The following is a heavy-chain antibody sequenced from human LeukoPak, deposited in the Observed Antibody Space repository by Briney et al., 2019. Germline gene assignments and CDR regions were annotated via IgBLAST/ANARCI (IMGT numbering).Heavy chain of an antibody. J-gene: IGHJ4*02. V-gene: IGHV3-23*01. Sequence: PGGSLRLSCAASGFTFSSYAMSWVRQAPGKGLEWVSAISGSGGSTYYADSVKGRFTISRDNAKNSLYLQMNSLRAEDTAVYYCARVDCSSISCPLDYWGQGTLVTVSS. CDR1: GFTFSSYA. CDR3: ARVDCSSISCPLDY. CDR2: ISGSGGST. D-gene: IGHD2-2*01.